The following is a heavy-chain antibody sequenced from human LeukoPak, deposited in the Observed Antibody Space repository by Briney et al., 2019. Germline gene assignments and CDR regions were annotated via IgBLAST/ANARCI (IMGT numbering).Heavy chain of an antibody. V-gene: IGHV4-4*09. J-gene: IGHJ4*02. D-gene: IGHD5-12*01. CDR1: RGSISGSIRSYY. CDR3: ARIPLGYSGAYYFDY. CDR2: ISSSVSV. Sequence: ASETLSLTCTVSRGSISGSIRSYYWSWLRQPPGKGLEWSGYISSSVSVNDNPSLRSRVTISVDTSKNQFFLNLTSVSAADTAVYYCARIPLGYSGAYYFDYWGQGTLVTVSP.